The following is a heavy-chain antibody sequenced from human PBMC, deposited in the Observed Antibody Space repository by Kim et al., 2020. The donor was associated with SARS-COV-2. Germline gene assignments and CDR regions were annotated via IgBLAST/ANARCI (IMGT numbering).Heavy chain of an antibody. CDR1: GGSFSGYY. CDR2: INHSGST. CDR3: ASGPGIAVAGIDY. J-gene: IGHJ4*02. Sequence: SETLSLTCAVYGGSFSGYYWSWIRQPPGKGLEWIGEINHSGSTNYNPSLKSRVTISVDTSKNQFSLKLSSVTAADTAVYYCASGPGIAVAGIDYWGQGTLVTVSS. V-gene: IGHV4-34*01. D-gene: IGHD6-19*01.